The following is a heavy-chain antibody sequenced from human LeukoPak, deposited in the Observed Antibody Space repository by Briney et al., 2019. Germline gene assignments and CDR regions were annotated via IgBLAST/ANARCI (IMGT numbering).Heavy chain of an antibody. V-gene: IGHV3-23*01. J-gene: IGHJ3*02. CDR1: GFTFNNYA. CDR3: AKAGWYSAKTYATYDDAYDI. D-gene: IGHD1-26*01. Sequence: GGSLGLSCAASGFTFNNYAMSWVRQAPGKGLEWVSAISAGGGGTYYADSVRGRFTISRDNSQKKVFLQMNRLRADDTAVYYCAKAGWYSAKTYATYDDAYDIWVRGTMVTVSS. CDR2: ISAGGGGT.